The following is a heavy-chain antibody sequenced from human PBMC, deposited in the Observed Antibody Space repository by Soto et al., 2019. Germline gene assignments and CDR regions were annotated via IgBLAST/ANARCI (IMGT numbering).Heavy chain of an antibody. CDR3: AKDFGYNYGYDAFDI. J-gene: IGHJ3*02. V-gene: IGHV3-23*01. D-gene: IGHD5-18*01. CDR1: GFPFSTYA. Sequence: PGGSLRLSCAASGFPFSTYAMSWVRQAPGKGLEWVSTITNSGGGTYSPDSMKGRFTISRDNSKNTVYLQMDSLRAEDTAIYYCAKDFGYNYGYDAFDIWGQGTMVTVSS. CDR2: ITNSGGGT.